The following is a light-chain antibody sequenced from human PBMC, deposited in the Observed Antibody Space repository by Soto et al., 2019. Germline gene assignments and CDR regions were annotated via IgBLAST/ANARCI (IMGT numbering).Light chain of an antibody. CDR1: QDISNS. CDR2: PAP. Sequence: DIQMTQSPSAMSASVGDRVTITCRASQDISNSLAWLQQRPGKVPKRLIYPAPSLQSGVPSRFSSSRSGTEFTLTISSLQPEDFATYYCLQHKTFPWTFGQGTKVQIK. CDR3: LQHKTFPWT. J-gene: IGKJ1*01. V-gene: IGKV1-17*03.